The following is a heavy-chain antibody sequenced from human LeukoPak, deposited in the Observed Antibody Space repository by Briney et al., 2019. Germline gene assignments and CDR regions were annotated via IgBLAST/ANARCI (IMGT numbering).Heavy chain of an antibody. CDR3: AREFRDAFDV. Sequence: SGGSLRLSCAVSGFTVRSHSMAWVRQAPGKGLEWVSVLDTGGATHYADSVKGRFTISRDNTWNTLFLQMNSLRDEDTAVYYCAREFRDAFDVWGQGTRVTVSS. J-gene: IGHJ3*01. CDR2: LDTGGAT. V-gene: IGHV3-53*01. CDR1: GFTVRSHS. D-gene: IGHD3-10*01.